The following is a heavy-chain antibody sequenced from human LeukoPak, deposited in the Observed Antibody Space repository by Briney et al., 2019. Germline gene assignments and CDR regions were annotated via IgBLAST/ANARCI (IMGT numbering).Heavy chain of an antibody. Sequence: GGSLRLSCAASGFTLSSYEMNWVRQAPGKGLEWVSYISSSGSTIYYADSVKGRFTISRDNAKNSLYLQMNSLRAEDTAVYYCAREGKTQNYDILTGYYTQYFGYWGQGTLVTVSS. V-gene: IGHV3-48*03. CDR3: AREGKTQNYDILTGYYTQYFGY. J-gene: IGHJ4*02. CDR1: GFTLSSYE. D-gene: IGHD3-9*01. CDR2: ISSSGSTI.